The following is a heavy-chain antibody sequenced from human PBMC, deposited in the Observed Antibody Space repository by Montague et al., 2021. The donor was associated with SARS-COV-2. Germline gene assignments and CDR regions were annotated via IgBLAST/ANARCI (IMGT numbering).Heavy chain of an antibody. CDR3: ARDFVVPWGH. V-gene: IGHV3-30-3*01. J-gene: IGHJ4*02. CDR2: ISYDGSNK. Sequence: SLRLSCAASGFTFSSYAMHWVRQAPVKGLEWVAVISYDGSNKYYXDSVKGRFTISRDNSKNTLYLQMNSLRAEDTAVYYCARDFVVPWGHWGQGTLVTVSS. CDR1: GFTFSSYA. D-gene: IGHD7-27*01.